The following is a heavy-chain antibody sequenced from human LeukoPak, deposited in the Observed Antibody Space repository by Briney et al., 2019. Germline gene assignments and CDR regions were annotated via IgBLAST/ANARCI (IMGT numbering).Heavy chain of an antibody. CDR3: ARGPRWLQFNLPDY. V-gene: IGHV1-8*01. D-gene: IGHD5-24*01. Sequence: GASVKVSCKASGYTFTSYDINWVRQATGQGLEWMGWMNPNSGNTGYAQKFQGRVTMTRNTSISTAYMELSSLRSEDTAVYYCARGPRWLQFNLPDYWGQGTLVTVSS. CDR1: GYTFTSYD. CDR2: MNPNSGNT. J-gene: IGHJ4*02.